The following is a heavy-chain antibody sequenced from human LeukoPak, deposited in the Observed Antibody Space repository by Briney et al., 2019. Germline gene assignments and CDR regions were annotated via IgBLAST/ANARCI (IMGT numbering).Heavy chain of an antibody. D-gene: IGHD1-26*01. CDR1: GFSLSTSGVG. CDR3: AHRDDSGSFDY. V-gene: IGHV2-5*02. J-gene: IGHJ4*02. CDR2: IYWDDDK. Sequence: SGPTLVNPTQTLTLTCTFSGFSLSTSGVGVGWIRQPPGKALEWLALIYWDDDKRYSPSLQSRLTITKDTSKNQVVLTMTNMDPADTATYYCAHRDDSGSFDYWGQGTLVTVSS.